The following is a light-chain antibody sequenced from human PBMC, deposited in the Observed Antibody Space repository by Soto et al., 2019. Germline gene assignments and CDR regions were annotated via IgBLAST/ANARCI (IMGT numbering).Light chain of an antibody. V-gene: IGKV1-12*01. Sequence: DIQMTQSPSSGSASAGDTVTITCRASQGLKFLAWYQQKPGKAPRLLIYEATNLQSGVPPRFSGSGSGTDFTLTISSLQPEDFATYFCQQANSFPITFGQGTRLEIK. CDR3: QQANSFPIT. J-gene: IGKJ5*01. CDR1: QGLKF. CDR2: EAT.